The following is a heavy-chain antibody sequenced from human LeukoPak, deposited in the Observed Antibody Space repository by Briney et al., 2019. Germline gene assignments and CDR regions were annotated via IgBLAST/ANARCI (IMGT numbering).Heavy chain of an antibody. J-gene: IGHJ5*02. CDR2: IYYSGDI. CDR3: ARGHYGLGP. V-gene: IGHV4-59*01. CDR1: GASISSYY. D-gene: IGHD3-10*01. Sequence: SETLSLTCTVSGASISSYYWSWIRQSPGKGLEWIAYIYYSGDITHNPSLKSRVTISLDTSKNQVSLKLTSVTVADTAVYYCARGHYGLGPWGQGTLVTVSS.